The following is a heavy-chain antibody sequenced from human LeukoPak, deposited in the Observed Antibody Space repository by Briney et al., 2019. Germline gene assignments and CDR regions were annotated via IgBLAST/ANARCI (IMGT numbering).Heavy chain of an antibody. CDR1: GITVSSNY. CDR2: IYSGGST. CDR3: ARAVYYYDSSGYYRFYFDY. D-gene: IGHD3-22*01. V-gene: IGHV3-66*01. J-gene: IGHJ4*02. Sequence: GGSLRLSWAASGITVSSNYMSWVRQAPGKGLEWVSVIYSGGSTYYADSVKGRFTISRDNSKNTLYLQMNSLRAEDTAVYYFARAVYYYDSSGYYRFYFDYWGQGSLVTVSS.